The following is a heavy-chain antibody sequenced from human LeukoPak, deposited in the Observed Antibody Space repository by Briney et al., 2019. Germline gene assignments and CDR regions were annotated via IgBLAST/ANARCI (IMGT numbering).Heavy chain of an antibody. J-gene: IGHJ5*02. CDR2: IYYSGST. Sequence: SETLSLTCTVSGGSISSYYWSWIRQPPGKGLKWIGYIYYSGSTSYSPSLRSRVTISVDTSKNQFSLKLSSVTAADTALYYCARGIAAAATGLSWFDPWGQGTLVTVSS. D-gene: IGHD6-25*01. V-gene: IGHV4-59*12. CDR3: ARGIAAAATGLSWFDP. CDR1: GGSISSYY.